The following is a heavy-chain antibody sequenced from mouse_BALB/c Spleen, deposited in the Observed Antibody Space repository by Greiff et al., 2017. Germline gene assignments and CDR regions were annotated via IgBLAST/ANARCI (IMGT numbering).Heavy chain of an antibody. CDR3: ARDPYGSSYDYAMDY. V-gene: IGHV2-9*02. D-gene: IGHD1-1*01. J-gene: IGHJ4*01. Sequence: QVQLQQSGPGLVAPSQSLSITCTVSGFSLTSYGVHWVRQPPGKGLEWLGVIWAGGSTNYNSALMSRLSISKDNSKSQVFLKMNSLQTDDTAMYYCARDPYGSSYDYAMDYWGQGTSVTVSS. CDR2: IWAGGST. CDR1: GFSLTSYG.